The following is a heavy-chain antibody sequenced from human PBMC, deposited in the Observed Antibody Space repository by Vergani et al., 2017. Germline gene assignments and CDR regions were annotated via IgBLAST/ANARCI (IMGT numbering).Heavy chain of an antibody. J-gene: IGHJ5*02. CDR1: GFTFSSYG. Sequence: QVQLVESGGGVVQPGRSLRLSCAASGFTFSSYGMHWVRQAPGKGLEWVAVISYDGSNKYYADSVKGRFTISRDNSKNTLYLQMNSLRAEDTALYYCAKDAKGYQLLSWFDPWGQGTLVTVSS. V-gene: IGHV3-30*18. CDR3: AKDAKGYQLLSWFDP. D-gene: IGHD2-2*01. CDR2: ISYDGSNK.